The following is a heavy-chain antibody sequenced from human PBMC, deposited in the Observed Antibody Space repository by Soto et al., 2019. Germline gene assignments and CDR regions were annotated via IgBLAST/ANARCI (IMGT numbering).Heavy chain of an antibody. Sequence: SETLSLTCTVSGGSISSYYWSWIRQPPGKGLEWIGYIYYSGSTNYNPSLKSRVTISVDTSKNQFSLKLSSVTAADTAVYYCASDSRYDFRSRALDIWGQGTMVTVSS. CDR1: GGSISSYY. CDR2: IYYSGST. V-gene: IGHV4-59*01. D-gene: IGHD5-12*01. J-gene: IGHJ3*02. CDR3: ASDSRYDFRSRALDI.